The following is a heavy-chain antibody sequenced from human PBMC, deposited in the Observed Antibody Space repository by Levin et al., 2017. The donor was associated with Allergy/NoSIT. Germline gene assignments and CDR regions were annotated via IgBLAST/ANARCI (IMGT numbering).Heavy chain of an antibody. D-gene: IGHD1-1*01. CDR3: TTREEETGTRPYYYYMDV. J-gene: IGHJ6*03. Sequence: PGGSLRLSCAASGFTFSNAWMSWVRQAPGKGLEWVGRIKSKTDGGTTDYAAPVKGRFTISRDDSKNTLYLQMNSLKTEDTAVYYCTTREEETGTRPYYYYMDVWGKGTTVTVSS. CDR2: IKSKTDGGTT. CDR1: GFTFSNAW. V-gene: IGHV3-15*01.